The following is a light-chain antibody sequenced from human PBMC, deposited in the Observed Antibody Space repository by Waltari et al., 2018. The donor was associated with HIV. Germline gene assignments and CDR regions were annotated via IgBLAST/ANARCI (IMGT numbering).Light chain of an antibody. V-gene: IGKV1-33*01. CDR2: AAS. Sequence: DIQMTQSPSSLSASVGDRVTITFQASQDISSYLNWYQQKPGKAPKLLIYAASDLETGVPSRFSGSGSGTDFTFTISSLQPADIATYYCQQYDNVPVTFGPGTKVEIK. J-gene: IGKJ3*01. CDR1: QDISSY. CDR3: QQYDNVPVT.